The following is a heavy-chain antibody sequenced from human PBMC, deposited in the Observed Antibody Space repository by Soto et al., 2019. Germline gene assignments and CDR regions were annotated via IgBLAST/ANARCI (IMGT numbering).Heavy chain of an antibody. CDR3: AREISPEGYCTNGVCYTEGWFDP. J-gene: IGHJ5*02. V-gene: IGHV1-69*01. CDR1: GGTFSSYA. CDR2: IIPIFGTA. D-gene: IGHD2-8*01. Sequence: QVQLVQSGAEVKKPGSSVKVSCKASGGTFSSYAISWVRQAPGQGLEWMGGIIPIFGTANFAQKFQGRVTITADEPTSTAYMELSSLRYEDTAVYYCAREISPEGYCTNGVCYTEGWFDPWGQGTLVTVSS.